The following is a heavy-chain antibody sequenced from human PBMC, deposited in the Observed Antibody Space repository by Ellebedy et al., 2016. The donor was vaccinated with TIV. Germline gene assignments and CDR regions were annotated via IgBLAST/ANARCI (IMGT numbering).Heavy chain of an antibody. V-gene: IGHV1-46*01. CDR3: ASRSRSGLVAVGNDYYAMDV. CDR2: INPTGGST. Sequence: ASVKVSCXASGYTCSTYYMHWVRQAPGQGLEWMGIINPTGGSTSYAKKFQGRVTMTKDTSTSTVYMELSSLRSEDTAVYFCASRSRSGLVAVGNDYYAMDVWGQGTTVTVSS. J-gene: IGHJ6*02. D-gene: IGHD6-19*01. CDR1: GYTCSTYY.